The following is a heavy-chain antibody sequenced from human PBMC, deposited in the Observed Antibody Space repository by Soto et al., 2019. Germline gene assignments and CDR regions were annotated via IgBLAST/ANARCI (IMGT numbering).Heavy chain of an antibody. CDR2: IYYSGST. CDR1: GGSISSGDSY. J-gene: IGHJ4*02. Sequence: QVQLQESGPGLVKPSQTLSLTCTVSGGSISSGDSYWSWIRQPPGKGLEWIGYIYYSGSTYYNPSLNSRVTSSVDTSKNQFSLKLSSVTAADTAVYYCARYCSGGSCSPFDSWGQGTLVTVSS. V-gene: IGHV4-30-4*01. CDR3: ARYCSGGSCSPFDS. D-gene: IGHD2-15*01.